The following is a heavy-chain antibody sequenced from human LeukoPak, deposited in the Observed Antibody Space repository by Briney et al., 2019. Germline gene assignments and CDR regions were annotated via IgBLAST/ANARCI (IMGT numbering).Heavy chain of an antibody. V-gene: IGHV3-21*01. CDR1: GFTFSRST. J-gene: IGHJ3*02. CDR2: ISSSSTYI. D-gene: IGHD5-12*01. CDR3: ATAPSDYETDAFDI. Sequence: GGSLRLSCAVSGFTFSRSTMNWVRRAPGKGLEWVSSISSSSTYIYYADSVKGRFTSSRDNAKKSLNLQMNSLTAEDTAVYYCATAPSDYETDAFDIWCQGTMVTVSS.